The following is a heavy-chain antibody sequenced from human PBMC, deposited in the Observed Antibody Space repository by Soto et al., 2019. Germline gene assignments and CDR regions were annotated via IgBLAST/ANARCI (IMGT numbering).Heavy chain of an antibody. CDR3: ATDTTYYYDSSGYDY. J-gene: IGHJ4*02. V-gene: IGHV3-23*01. CDR2: ISGSGGST. Sequence: SGGSLRLSCAASGFTFSSYAMSWVRQAPGKGLEWVSAISGSGGSTYYADSVKGRFTISRDNSKNTLYLQMNSLRAEDTAVYYCATDTTYYYDSSGYDYWGQGTLVTVSS. CDR1: GFTFSSYA. D-gene: IGHD3-22*01.